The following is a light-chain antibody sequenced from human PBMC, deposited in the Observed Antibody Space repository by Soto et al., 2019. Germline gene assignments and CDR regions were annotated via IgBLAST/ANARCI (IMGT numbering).Light chain of an antibody. Sequence: DIVLTQSPATLSLSPGERATLSCRASQSVSSYLACYQQKPGQAPRLLIYDASNRATGIPARFRGSGSGTDFTLTITSLEPEDFAVYYCQQRSNWPPKYTFGQGTKLEIK. CDR3: QQRSNWPPKYT. J-gene: IGKJ2*01. CDR1: QSVSSY. V-gene: IGKV3-11*01. CDR2: DAS.